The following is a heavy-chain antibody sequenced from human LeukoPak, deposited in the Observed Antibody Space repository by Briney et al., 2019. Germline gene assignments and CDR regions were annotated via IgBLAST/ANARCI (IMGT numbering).Heavy chain of an antibody. D-gene: IGHD3-22*01. CDR2: ITSSGSTI. CDR3: ARANYYDISGYDY. J-gene: IGHJ4*02. V-gene: IGHV3-48*03. Sequence: QPGGSLRLSCAASGFTFSGYEMNWVRQAPGKGLEWVSYITSSGSTIYYADSVKGRFTISRDNAKNSLYLQMNSLRAEDTAVYYCARANYYDISGYDYWGQGTLVTVSS. CDR1: GFTFSGYE.